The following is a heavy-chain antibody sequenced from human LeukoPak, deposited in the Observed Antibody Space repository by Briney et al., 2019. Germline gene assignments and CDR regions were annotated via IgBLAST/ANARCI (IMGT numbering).Heavy chain of an antibody. V-gene: IGHV1-18*01. CDR1: GYTFTNYG. D-gene: IGHD3-22*01. CDR3: ARGYYYDSSGYRH. Sequence: EASVKVSCKASGYTFTNYGITWVRQAPGQGLEWMGWISTYSGNTDGNTKYAQKLQGRVTMTTDTSTSTAYMELRSLRSDDTAVYYCARGYYYDSSGYRHWGQGTLVTVFS. J-gene: IGHJ4*02. CDR2: ISTYSGNTDGNT.